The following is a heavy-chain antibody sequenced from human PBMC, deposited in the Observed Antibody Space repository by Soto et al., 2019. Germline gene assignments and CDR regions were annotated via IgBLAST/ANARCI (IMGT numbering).Heavy chain of an antibody. Sequence: GSLRLSCAPSGFNVKTTYMTWVRQAPGEGLEWVSVIHNSGATYYADSVKGRFTISKDNSKNTVYLQMSSLRAEDTAMYYCAREYSYSYPAWGQGTLVTVAS. D-gene: IGHD3-10*01. J-gene: IGHJ1*01. CDR3: AREYSYSYPA. CDR2: IHNSGAT. CDR1: GFNVKTTY. V-gene: IGHV3-53*01.